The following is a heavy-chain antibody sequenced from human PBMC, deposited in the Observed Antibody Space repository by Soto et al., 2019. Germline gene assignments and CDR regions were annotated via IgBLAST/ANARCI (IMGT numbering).Heavy chain of an antibody. J-gene: IGHJ4*02. CDR2: IIPILGIA. V-gene: IGHV1-69*02. CDR3: AREYCSSTSRYRDY. Sequence: QVQLVQSGAEVKKPGSSVKVSCKASGGTFSSYTISWVRQAPGQGLEWMGRIIPILGIANYAQKFQGRVRFTADKSTSTAYMELSSLRPEDTAVYYCAREYCSSTSRYRDYWGQGTLVTVSS. CDR1: GGTFSSYT. D-gene: IGHD2-2*02.